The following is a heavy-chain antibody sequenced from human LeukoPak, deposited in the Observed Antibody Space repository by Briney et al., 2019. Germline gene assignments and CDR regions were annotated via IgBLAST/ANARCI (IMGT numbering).Heavy chain of an antibody. J-gene: IGHJ1*01. CDR1: GGSISSYY. CDR3: ARSYSSSWSGDFQH. V-gene: IGHV4-59*01. D-gene: IGHD6-6*01. CDR2: IYYSGST. Sequence: SETLSLTCTVSGGSISSYYWSWIRQPPGKGLEWIGHIYYSGSTSYNPSLKSRITISVDPSKNQFSLRLSSVTAADTAVYYCARSYSSSWSGDFQHRGQGTLVTVSS.